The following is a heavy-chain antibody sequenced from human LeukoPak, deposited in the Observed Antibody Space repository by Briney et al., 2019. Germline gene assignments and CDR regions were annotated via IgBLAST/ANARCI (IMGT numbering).Heavy chain of an antibody. J-gene: IGHJ4*02. D-gene: IGHD3-10*01. CDR2: IYYSGST. Sequence: PSETLSLTCTVSGGSISSSSYYWSWIRQPPGKGLEWIGYIYYSGSTNYNPSLKSRVTISVDTSKNQFSLKLSSVTAADTAVYYCARDNWDYYGSGYYFDYWGQGTLVTVSS. CDR3: ARDNWDYYGSGYYFDY. V-gene: IGHV4-61*01. CDR1: GGSISSSSYY.